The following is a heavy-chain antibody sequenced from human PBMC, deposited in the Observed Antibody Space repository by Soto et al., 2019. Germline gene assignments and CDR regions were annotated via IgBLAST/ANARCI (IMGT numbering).Heavy chain of an antibody. Sequence: SETLSLTCTVSGGSISSGGYYWSWIRRHPGKGLEWIGYIYYSGSTYYNPSLKSRVTISVDTSKNQFSLKLSSVTAADTAVYYCASVVGLTYYYRRGGWFDPWGQGTLVTVSS. CDR1: GGSISSGGYY. CDR3: ASVVGLTYYYRRGGWFDP. V-gene: IGHV4-31*03. CDR2: IYYSGST. D-gene: IGHD3-10*02. J-gene: IGHJ5*02.